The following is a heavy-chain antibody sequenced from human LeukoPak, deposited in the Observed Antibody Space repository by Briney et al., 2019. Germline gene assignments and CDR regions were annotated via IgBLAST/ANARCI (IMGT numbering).Heavy chain of an antibody. V-gene: IGHV4-59*01. D-gene: IGHD6-19*01. CDR3: AGGSTAVADPFDY. J-gene: IGHJ4*02. Sequence: SETLSLTCTVSGGSISSYYWSWIRQPPGKGLEWIGYIYYSGSTNYNPSLKSRVTISVDTSKNQFSLKLSSVTAADTAVYYCAGGSTAVADPFDYWGQGTLVTVSS. CDR1: GGSISSYY. CDR2: IYYSGST.